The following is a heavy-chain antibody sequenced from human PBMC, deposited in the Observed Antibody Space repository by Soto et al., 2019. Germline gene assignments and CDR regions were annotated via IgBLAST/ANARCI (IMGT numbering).Heavy chain of an antibody. CDR1: GFTFSSYA. CDR3: AKTRYDFWSGSDY. D-gene: IGHD3-3*01. J-gene: IGHJ4*01. V-gene: IGHV3-23*01. Sequence: GGSLRLSCAASGFTFSSYAMTWVRHAPGKGLEWVSGISGSGDSTYYADAVKGRFTISRDNSKNTLYLQMNSLRAEDTAVYYCAKTRYDFWSGSDYWGQGTLVTVSS. CDR2: ISGSGDST.